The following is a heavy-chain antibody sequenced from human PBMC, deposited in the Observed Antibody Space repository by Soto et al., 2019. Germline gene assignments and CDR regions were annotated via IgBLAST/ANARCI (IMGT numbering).Heavy chain of an antibody. CDR1: GGSINTDDYY. Sequence: SGTLSLTCTVSGGSINTDDYYWTWIRQPPGKGLEWMGYIYHSGKTYYNPSLKSRVSISIDTAKNQFSLKLSSVTAADTAVYYCARGFAAAAHERIYYYYGMDVWGQGTTVTVSS. D-gene: IGHD6-13*01. CDR3: ARGFAAAAHERIYYYYGMDV. J-gene: IGHJ6*02. V-gene: IGHV4-30-4*01. CDR2: IYHSGKT.